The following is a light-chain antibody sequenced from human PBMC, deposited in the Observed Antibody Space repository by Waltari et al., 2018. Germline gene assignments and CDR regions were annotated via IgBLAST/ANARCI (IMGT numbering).Light chain of an antibody. J-gene: IGKJ1*01. Sequence: DIQMTQSPSTLSASVGDRVTITCRASQNINYWLAWYQQKPGKAPNLLIYKASSLESGVPSRFSGSGSGTEFTLTISSLQPGDFATYYCQQYNSFPWTFGQGTKVETK. V-gene: IGKV1-5*03. CDR2: KAS. CDR1: QNINYW. CDR3: QQYNSFPWT.